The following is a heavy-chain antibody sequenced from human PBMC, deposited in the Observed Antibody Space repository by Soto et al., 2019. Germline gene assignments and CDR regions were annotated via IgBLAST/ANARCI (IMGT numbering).Heavy chain of an antibody. CDR2: IYYRGNT. D-gene: IGHD2-8*01. Sequence: QVQLQESGPGLVKPSQGVSLTCTVSGVSIRSGDYYWSWIRQPPGKGLEWIGYIYYRGNTNYAPSLGSRLTISIDTSRNQFSLHLMSVTAADTAIYYCARYTNFAPYYHGVDVWGQGTTVTVSS. CDR3: ARYTNFAPYYHGVDV. CDR1: GVSIRSGDYY. J-gene: IGHJ6*02. V-gene: IGHV4-30-4*01.